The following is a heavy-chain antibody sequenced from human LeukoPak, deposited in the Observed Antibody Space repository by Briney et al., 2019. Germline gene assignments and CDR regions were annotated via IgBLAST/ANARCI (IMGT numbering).Heavy chain of an antibody. J-gene: IGHJ4*02. CDR2: ISGSGGNT. Sequence: GGSLRLSCAASGFTFSNSAMSWVRQAPGKGLEWVATISGSGGNTYYADSVKGRFTISRDNSKNTLYLQMSSLRAEDTAIFYCAKGSYSGPYYHFDSWGQGTLVTVSS. D-gene: IGHD1-26*01. V-gene: IGHV3-23*01. CDR3: AKGSYSGPYYHFDS. CDR1: GFTFSNSA.